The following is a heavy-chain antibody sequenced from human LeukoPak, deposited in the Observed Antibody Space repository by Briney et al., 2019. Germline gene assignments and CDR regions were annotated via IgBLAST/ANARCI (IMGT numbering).Heavy chain of an antibody. CDR1: GFTFSSYW. D-gene: IGHD3-10*01. Sequence: GGSLRLSCAASGFTFSSYWMHWVRQAPGKGLVWVSRINTDGSSTNYADSVKGRFTISRDNSKNTLYLQMNSLRAEDTAVYYCAKDGGLWFGELFPDYWGQGTLVTVSS. CDR2: INTDGSST. V-gene: IGHV3-74*01. J-gene: IGHJ4*02. CDR3: AKDGGLWFGELFPDY.